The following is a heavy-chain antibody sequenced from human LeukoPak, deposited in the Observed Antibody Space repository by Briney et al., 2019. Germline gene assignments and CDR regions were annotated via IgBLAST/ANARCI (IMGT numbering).Heavy chain of an antibody. CDR2: IYSGGST. V-gene: IGHV3-66*01. CDR3: ARSHCYGGMDY. CDR1: GFTVSSNY. D-gene: IGHD2-21*01. J-gene: IGHJ4*02. Sequence: GGSLTLSCAASGFTVSSNYMSWVRQAPGKGLEWVSVIYSGGSTYYADSVKGRFTISRANAKNTLYLQMNSLRAEDTAVYYGARSHCYGGMDYWGQGTLVTV.